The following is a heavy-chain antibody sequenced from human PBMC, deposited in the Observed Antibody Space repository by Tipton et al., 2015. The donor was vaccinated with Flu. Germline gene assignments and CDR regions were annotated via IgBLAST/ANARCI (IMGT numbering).Heavy chain of an antibody. V-gene: IGHV4-39*07. CDR1: GGSISSSSYY. D-gene: IGHD6-19*01. CDR3: ARGPGRYSSGWYFVDY. Sequence: LRLSCTVSGGSISSSSYYWGWIRQPPGKGLEWIGSIYYSGRTYYNPSLKSRVTISVDTSKNQFSLKLSSVTAADTAVYYCARGPGRYSSGWYFVDYWGQGTLVTVSS. CDR2: IYYSGRT. J-gene: IGHJ4*02.